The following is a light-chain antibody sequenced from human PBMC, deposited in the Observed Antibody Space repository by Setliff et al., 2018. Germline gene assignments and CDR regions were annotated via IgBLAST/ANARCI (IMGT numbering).Light chain of an antibody. Sequence: QSALTQPYAVSGTPGQRVTISCSGSSSNIGSNFVYWYRQLPGTAPKLLIYMTDQRPSGVPDRFSGSKSGTSASLAISGLRSEDEGDYFCAAWDGSLSVMLSGGGTKVTVL. V-gene: IGLV1-47*01. CDR2: MTD. CDR3: AAWDGSLSVML. CDR1: SSNIGSNF. J-gene: IGLJ2*01.